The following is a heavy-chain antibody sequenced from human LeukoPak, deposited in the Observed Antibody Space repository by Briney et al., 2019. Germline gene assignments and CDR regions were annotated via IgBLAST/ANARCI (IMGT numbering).Heavy chain of an antibody. CDR2: IIPIFGTA. D-gene: IGHD3-10*01. J-gene: IGHJ6*03. CDR1: GGTFSSYA. Sequence: AASVKASCKASGGTFSSYAISWVRQAPGQGLEWMGRIIPIFGTANYAQKFQGRVTITTDESTSTAYMELSSLRSEDTAVYYCAREQRITMVRGVMGYYYYYMDVWGKGTTVIVSS. CDR3: AREQRITMVRGVMGYYYYYMDV. V-gene: IGHV1-69*05.